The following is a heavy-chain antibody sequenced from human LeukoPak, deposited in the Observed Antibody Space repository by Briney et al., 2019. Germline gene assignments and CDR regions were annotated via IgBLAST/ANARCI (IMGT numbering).Heavy chain of an antibody. CDR3: ARDPSDGDYDH. Sequence: ASVKVSCKASGYTFTSYGINWVRQAPGQGLEWMGWISAYNGNTNYAQKLQGRVTMTTDTSTSTAYMELRSLTSDDTAVYYCARDPSDGDYDHWGQGTMVTVSS. CDR2: ISAYNGNT. D-gene: IGHD4-17*01. V-gene: IGHV1-18*01. CDR1: GYTFTSYG. J-gene: IGHJ5*02.